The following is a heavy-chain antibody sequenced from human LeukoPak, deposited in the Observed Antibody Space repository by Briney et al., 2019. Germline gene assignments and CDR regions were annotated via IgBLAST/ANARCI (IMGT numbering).Heavy chain of an antibody. Sequence: GGSLRLSCAASGFPFSSYEMNWVRQAPGKGLEGVSYISSSGNAIYYADSVKGRFTISRDNAKNSLYMQMHSLRAEDTAVYYCAINGFSSGRYEQYYFDNWGQGTLVTVSS. CDR1: GFPFSSYE. J-gene: IGHJ4*02. CDR3: AINGFSSGRYEQYYFDN. D-gene: IGHD6-19*01. V-gene: IGHV3-48*03. CDR2: ISSSGNAI.